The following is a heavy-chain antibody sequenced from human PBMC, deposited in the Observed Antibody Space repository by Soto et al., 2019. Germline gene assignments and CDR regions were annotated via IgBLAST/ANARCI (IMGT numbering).Heavy chain of an antibody. CDR1: GESINNGAYY. Sequence: SETLSLTCSVSGESINNGAYYWNWIRQYPDKRLEWIGYIYFSGSTFYAPSLRGRVTISVDTSNNQFSLKLNSVTVADTAVYYCARVGTISETLDYWGQGTLVTVSS. V-gene: IGHV4-31*03. CDR2: IYFSGST. D-gene: IGHD5-12*01. J-gene: IGHJ4*02. CDR3: ARVGTISETLDY.